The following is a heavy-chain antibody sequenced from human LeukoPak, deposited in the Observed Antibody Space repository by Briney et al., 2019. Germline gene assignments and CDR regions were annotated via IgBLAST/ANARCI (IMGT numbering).Heavy chain of an antibody. D-gene: IGHD3-3*01. CDR3: ARNDFWSGYPYYYYYYMDV. J-gene: IGHJ6*03. CDR1: GFTFSSYG. CDR2: ISSSGSTI. Sequence: GGSLRLSCAGSGFTFSSYGMSWVRQAPGKGLEWVSYISSSGSTIYYADSVKGRFTISRDNAKNSLYLQMNSLRAEDTAVYYCARNDFWSGYPYYYYYYMDVWGKGTTVTVSS. V-gene: IGHV3-48*04.